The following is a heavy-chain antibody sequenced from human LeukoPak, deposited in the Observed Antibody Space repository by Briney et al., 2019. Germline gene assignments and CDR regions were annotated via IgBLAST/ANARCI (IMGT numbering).Heavy chain of an antibody. D-gene: IGHD6-13*01. V-gene: IGHV3-30-3*01. J-gene: IGHJ4*02. CDR3: ARGSVAAAGTCGLDY. CDR2: ISYDGSNK. Sequence: GGSLRLSCAASGFTFSSYAMHWVRQAPGKGLEWVAVISYDGSNKYYADSVKGRFTISRDNSKNTLYLQMNSLRAEDTAVYYCARGSVAAAGTCGLDYWGQGTLVTVSS. CDR1: GFTFSSYA.